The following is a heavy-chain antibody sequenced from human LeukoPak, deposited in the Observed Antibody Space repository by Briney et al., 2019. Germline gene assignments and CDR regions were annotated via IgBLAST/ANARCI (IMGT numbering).Heavy chain of an antibody. J-gene: IGHJ4*02. D-gene: IGHD3-22*01. V-gene: IGHV3-66*02. CDR2: IYSGGST. Sequence: GGSLRLSCAASGFTVSSNYMSWVRQAPGKGLEWVSVIYSGGSTYYADSVKGRFTISRDNSKNTLYLQMNSLRAEDTAVYYCARAPYDSSGYYYYYWGQGTLSPSPQ. CDR3: ARAPYDSSGYYYYY. CDR1: GFTVSSNY.